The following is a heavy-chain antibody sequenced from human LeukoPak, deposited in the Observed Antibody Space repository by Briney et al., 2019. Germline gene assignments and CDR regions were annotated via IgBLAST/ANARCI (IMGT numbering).Heavy chain of an antibody. CDR1: ITFNNYS. Sequence: GGALKPFFCTPGITFNNYSIEWGRPAPGEGPELGPFISSSSSYIYYADSVKGRFTISRDNAKNSLYLQMNSLRAEDTAVYYCAREPAFSGYSYDRFVYWGQGTLVTVSS. V-gene: IGHV3-21*01. CDR2: ISSSSSYI. D-gene: IGHD5-18*01. CDR3: AREPAFSGYSYDRFVY. J-gene: IGHJ4*02.